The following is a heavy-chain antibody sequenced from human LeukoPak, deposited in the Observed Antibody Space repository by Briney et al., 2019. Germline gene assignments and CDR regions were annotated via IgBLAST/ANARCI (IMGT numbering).Heavy chain of an antibody. CDR3: AKDTESGYDFDECLDY. J-gene: IGHJ4*02. CDR1: GFTFSSYG. CDR2: ISYDGSNK. V-gene: IGHV3-30*18. Sequence: QSGGSLRLSCAASGFTFSSYGMHWVRQAPGKGLEWVAVISYDGSNKYYADSVKGRFTISRDNSKNTLYLQMNSLRAEDTAVYYCAKDTESGYDFDECLDYWGQGTLVTVSS. D-gene: IGHD5-12*01.